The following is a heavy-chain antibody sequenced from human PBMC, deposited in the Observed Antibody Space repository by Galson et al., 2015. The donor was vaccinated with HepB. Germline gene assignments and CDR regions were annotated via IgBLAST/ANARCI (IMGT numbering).Heavy chain of an antibody. J-gene: IGHJ4*02. Sequence: QSGAEVKKPGESLRISCKGSGYSFTSYWISWVRQMPGKGLEWMGRIDPSDSYTNYSPSFQGHVTISADKSISTAYLQWSSLKASDTAMYYCASHTYYYDSSGYSPFDYWGQGTLVTVSS. CDR1: GYSFTSYW. D-gene: IGHD3-22*01. CDR2: IDPSDSYT. V-gene: IGHV5-10-1*01. CDR3: ASHTYYYDSSGYSPFDY.